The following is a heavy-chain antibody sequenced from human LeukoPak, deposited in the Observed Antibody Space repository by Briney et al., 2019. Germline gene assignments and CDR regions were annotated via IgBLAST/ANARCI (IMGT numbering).Heavy chain of an antibody. CDR2: ILYDGSNK. J-gene: IGHJ6*03. CDR3: ARDSNSSWYAYYYYYMDV. D-gene: IGHD6-13*01. Sequence: GGSLRLSCAASGFTFSSYAMHWARQAPGKGLEWVAVILYDGSNKYYADSVKGRFTISRDNSKNTLYLQMNSLRAEDTAVYYCARDSNSSWYAYYYYYMDVWGKGTTVTVSS. V-gene: IGHV3-30*04. CDR1: GFTFSSYA.